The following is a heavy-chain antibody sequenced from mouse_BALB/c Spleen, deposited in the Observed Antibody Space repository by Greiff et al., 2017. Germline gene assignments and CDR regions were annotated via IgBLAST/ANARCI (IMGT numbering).Heavy chain of an antibody. Sequence: VQLQQPGAELVKPGASVKMSCKASGYTFTSYWMHWVKQRPGQGLEWIGTIDPSDSYTSYNQKFKGKATLTVDTSSSTAYMQLSSLTSEDSAVYYCTRQYGNSPFDYWGQGTTLTVSS. J-gene: IGHJ2*01. CDR3: TRQYGNSPFDY. CDR2: IDPSDSYT. D-gene: IGHD2-10*02. V-gene: IGHV1S127*01. CDR1: GYTFTSYW.